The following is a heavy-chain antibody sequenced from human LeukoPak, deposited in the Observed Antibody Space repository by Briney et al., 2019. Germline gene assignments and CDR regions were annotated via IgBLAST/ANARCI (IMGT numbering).Heavy chain of an antibody. V-gene: IGHV1-18*01. CDR1: GYTFTSYG. CDR2: ISAYNGNT. Sequence: RASVKVSCKASGYTFTSYGISWVRQAPGQGLEWMGWISAYNGNTNYAQKLQGRVTMTTDTSTSTAYMELRGLRSDDTAVYYCARRSVTTSTWDYWGQGTLVTVSS. J-gene: IGHJ4*02. D-gene: IGHD1-14*01. CDR3: ARRSVTTSTWDY.